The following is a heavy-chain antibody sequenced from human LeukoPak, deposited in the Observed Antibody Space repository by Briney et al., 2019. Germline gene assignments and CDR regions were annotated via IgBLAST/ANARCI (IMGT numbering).Heavy chain of an antibody. Sequence: GGSLRLSCAASGFTFSSYSMNWVRQAPGKGLEWVSSISSSSSYIYYADSVKGRFTISRGNAKNSLYLQMNSLRAEDTAVYYCARFMYYYDSSGSHRYFDYWGQGTLVTVSS. CDR1: GFTFSSYS. V-gene: IGHV3-21*01. J-gene: IGHJ4*02. D-gene: IGHD3-22*01. CDR3: ARFMYYYDSSGSHRYFDY. CDR2: ISSSSSYI.